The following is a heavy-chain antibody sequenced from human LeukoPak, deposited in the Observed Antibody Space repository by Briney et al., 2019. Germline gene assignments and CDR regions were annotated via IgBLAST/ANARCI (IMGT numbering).Heavy chain of an antibody. CDR2: ISSSSSYI. V-gene: IGHV3-21*01. Sequence: GGSLRLSCAASGFTFSSYSMNWVRQAPGKGLEWVSSISSSSSYIYYADSVKGRFTISRDNAKNSLYLQMNSLRAEDTAVYYCARLYYDSSRLSTENDYWGQGTLVTVSS. CDR3: ARLYYDSSRLSTENDY. D-gene: IGHD3-22*01. CDR1: GFTFSSYS. J-gene: IGHJ4*02.